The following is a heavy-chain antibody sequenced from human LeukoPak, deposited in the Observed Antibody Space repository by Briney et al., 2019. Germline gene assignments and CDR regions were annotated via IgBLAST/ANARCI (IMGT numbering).Heavy chain of an antibody. CDR2: VSTTGDIR. Sequence: GGSLRLSCAGSGFTFSGYEMNWVRQAPGKGLEWLSYVSTTGDIRHYADSVTGRFTISRDNAENALHLQMNSLRVEDTAIYYCARYSRGGTGNWYFDLWGRGTLVTVSS. CDR3: ARYSRGGTGNWYFDL. D-gene: IGHD6-25*01. J-gene: IGHJ2*01. V-gene: IGHV3-48*03. CDR1: GFTFSGYE.